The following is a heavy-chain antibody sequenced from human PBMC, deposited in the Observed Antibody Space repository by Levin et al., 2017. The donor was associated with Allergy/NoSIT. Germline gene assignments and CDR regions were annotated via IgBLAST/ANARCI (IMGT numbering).Heavy chain of an antibody. CDR1: GFTFDDYA. CDR2: ISWNSGSI. CDR3: AKDIYGDYRVDYFDY. J-gene: IGHJ4*02. D-gene: IGHD4-17*01. Sequence: PGGSLRLSCAASGFTFDDYAMHWVRQAPGKGLEWVSGISWNSGSIGYADSVKGRFTISRDNAKNSLYLQMNSLRAEDTALYYCAKDIYGDYRVDYFDYWGQGTLVTVSS. V-gene: IGHV3-9*01.